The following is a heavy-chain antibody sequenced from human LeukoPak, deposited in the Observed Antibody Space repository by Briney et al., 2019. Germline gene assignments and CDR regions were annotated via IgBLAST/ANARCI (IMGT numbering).Heavy chain of an antibody. Sequence: GGSLRLSCAASGFTFSSYGMHWVRQAPGKGLEWVSVIYSGGSTYYADSVTGRFTISRDNSKNTLYLQMNSLRAEGTAVYYCARGGGAVADYFDYWGQGTLVTVSS. D-gene: IGHD6-19*01. CDR2: IYSGGST. CDR3: ARGGGAVADYFDY. V-gene: IGHV3-53*01. CDR1: GFTFSSYG. J-gene: IGHJ4*02.